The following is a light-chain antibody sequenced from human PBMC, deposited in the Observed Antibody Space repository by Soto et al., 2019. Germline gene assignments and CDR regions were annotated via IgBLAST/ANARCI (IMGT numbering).Light chain of an antibody. CDR2: GSL. CDR3: HQYGDSPYS. V-gene: IGKV3-20*01. Sequence: VVLTQSPGTLSLSPGERATLSCRATQRISANYIAWYQLKPGQAPRLLIHGSLTRAAGIPDRFSGSGSGADFTLTIARVEPEDFAVYFCHQYGDSPYSFGPGTKLDIK. CDR1: QRISANY. J-gene: IGKJ2*01.